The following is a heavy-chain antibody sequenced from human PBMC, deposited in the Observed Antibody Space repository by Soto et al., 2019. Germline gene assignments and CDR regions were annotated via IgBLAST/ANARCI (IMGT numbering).Heavy chain of an antibody. V-gene: IGHV3-23*01. CDR1: GFTFSSYA. Sequence: GGSLRLSCAASGFTFSSYAMGWVRQAPGKGLEWVSVISANGRSTYYADSVEGRFTISRDNSKNTLSLQMNSLRAEDTAVYYCARDFHDYDFWSGYYTSFDFWGQGTLVTVSS. J-gene: IGHJ4*02. D-gene: IGHD3-3*01. CDR3: ARDFHDYDFWSGYYTSFDF. CDR2: ISANGRST.